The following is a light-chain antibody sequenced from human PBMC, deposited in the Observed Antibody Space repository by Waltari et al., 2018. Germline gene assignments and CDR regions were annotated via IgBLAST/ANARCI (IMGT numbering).Light chain of an antibody. CDR2: EVS. J-gene: IGLJ3*02. Sequence: QSALTQPPSASGSPGPSVTISCTGTSSDVGGSNYVSWYQQHPGKAPKLMIYEVSKRPSGVPDRFSGSKSGNTASLTVSGLQAEDEADYYCSSYAGSIWVFGGGTKLTVL. V-gene: IGLV2-8*01. CDR1: SSDVGGSNY. CDR3: SSYAGSIWV.